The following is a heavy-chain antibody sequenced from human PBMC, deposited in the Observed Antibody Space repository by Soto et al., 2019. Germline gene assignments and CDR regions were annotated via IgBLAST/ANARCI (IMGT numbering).Heavy chain of an antibody. CDR1: GLSFSNYG. J-gene: IGHJ4*02. CDR2: ISDDGSNK. V-gene: IGHV3-30*03. CDR3: AGKTPPDS. Sequence: PGGSLRLSCAATGLSFSNYGMHWVRQTPGKGLDWVAVISDDGSNKYYADSVKGRFTISRDNSRNTLYLQMNSLRAEDTAVYFCAGKTPPDSWGQGTLVTVSS.